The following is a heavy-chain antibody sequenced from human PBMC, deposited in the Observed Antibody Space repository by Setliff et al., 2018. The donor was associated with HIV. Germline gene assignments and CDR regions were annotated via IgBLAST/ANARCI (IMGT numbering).Heavy chain of an antibody. J-gene: IGHJ4*02. D-gene: IGHD6-13*01. Sequence: SETLSLTCAVYGGSLSGHYWTWIRQPPGEGLEWIGEINHSGKTNYDPSLKSRVTISVDTSKNQFSLKVTSVTAADTAVYYCVTSSSWPSRLNSWGQGMLVTVSS. V-gene: IGHV4-34*01. CDR1: GGSLSGHY. CDR2: INHSGKT. CDR3: VTSSSWPSRLNS.